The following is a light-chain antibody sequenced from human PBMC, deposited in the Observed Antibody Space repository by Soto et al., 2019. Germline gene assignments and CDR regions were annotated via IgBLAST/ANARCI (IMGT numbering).Light chain of an antibody. V-gene: IGKV3-20*01. CDR1: QSISSSC. CDR2: GAS. CDR3: HQYGKSPYT. J-gene: IGKJ2*01. Sequence: DIVLTQSPGTLSLSPGDRATLSCRASQSISSSCLAWYQQKPGQAPRLLICGASSRATGIADRFSGSGSGTDFTLTITRLEPEDFALYYCHQYGKSPYTFAQGTKLEIK.